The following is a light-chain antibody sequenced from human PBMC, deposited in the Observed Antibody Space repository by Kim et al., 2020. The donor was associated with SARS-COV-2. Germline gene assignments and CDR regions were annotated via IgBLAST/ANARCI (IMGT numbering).Light chain of an antibody. J-gene: IGKJ3*01. Sequence: DIQLTQSPSFLSASAGDRVTITCRASQGISSYLAWYQQKPGKAPNLLIHAASTLQSGVPSRFSGSGSGTEFTLTISSLQPEDFVTYYCQQVHSYPFTFGPGTKVDIK. CDR3: QQVHSYPFT. CDR1: QGISSY. V-gene: IGKV1-9*01. CDR2: AAS.